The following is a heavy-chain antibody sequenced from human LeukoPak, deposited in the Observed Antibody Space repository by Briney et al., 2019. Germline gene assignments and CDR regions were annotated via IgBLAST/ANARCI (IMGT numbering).Heavy chain of an antibody. J-gene: IGHJ4*02. CDR2: IYSSGTT. CDR3: ASGSSGYAP. CDR1: GGSISNYY. Sequence: PSETLSLTCTVSGGSISNYYWSWIRQPAGKGLEWIGRIYSSGTTIYNPSLKSRVTMSVDTSKNQFSLKLSSVTAADTAVYFCASGSSGYAPWGQGTLVTVSS. D-gene: IGHD5-12*01. V-gene: IGHV4-4*07.